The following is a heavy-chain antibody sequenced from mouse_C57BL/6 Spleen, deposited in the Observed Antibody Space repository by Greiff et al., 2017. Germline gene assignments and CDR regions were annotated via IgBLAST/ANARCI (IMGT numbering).Heavy chain of an antibody. CDR2: IHPNSGST. D-gene: IGHD4-1*01. J-gene: IGHJ3*01. CDR1: GYTFTSYW. V-gene: IGHV1-64*01. Sequence: VQLQQPGAELVKPGASVKLSCKASGYTFTSYWMHWVKQRPGQGLEWIGMIHPNSGSTNYNEKFKSKATLTVDKSSSTAYLQLSSLTSEDSAVYYCARSRISGTEGFAYWGQGTLVTVSA. CDR3: ARSRISGTEGFAY.